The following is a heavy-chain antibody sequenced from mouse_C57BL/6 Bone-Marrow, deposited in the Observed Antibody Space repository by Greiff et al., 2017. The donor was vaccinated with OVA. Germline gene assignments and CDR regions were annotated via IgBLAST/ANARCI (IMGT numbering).Heavy chain of an antibody. CDR3: ARTYYDYDAFAY. CDR1: GYSITSGYY. Sequence: VQLKESGPGLVKPSQSLSLTCSVTGYSITSGYYWNWIRQFPGNKLEWMGYISYDGSNNYNPSLKNRISITRDTSKNQFFLKLNSVTTEDTATYYCARTYYDYDAFAYWGQGTLVTVSA. J-gene: IGHJ3*01. V-gene: IGHV3-6*01. CDR2: ISYDGSN. D-gene: IGHD2-4*01.